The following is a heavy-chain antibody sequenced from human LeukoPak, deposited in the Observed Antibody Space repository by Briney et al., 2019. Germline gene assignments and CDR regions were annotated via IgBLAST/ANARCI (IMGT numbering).Heavy chain of an antibody. D-gene: IGHD6-19*01. CDR2: ISSSSSYI. J-gene: IGHJ4*02. CDR1: GFTFSSYS. V-gene: IGHV3-21*01. CDR3: ARDGYSSGWYEDIYYFDY. Sequence: GGSLRLSCAASGFTFSSYSMNWVRQAPGKGLEWVSSISSSSSYIYYADSVKGRFTISRDNAKNSLYLQMNSLRAEDTAVYYCARDGYSSGWYEDIYYFDYWGQGTLVTVSS.